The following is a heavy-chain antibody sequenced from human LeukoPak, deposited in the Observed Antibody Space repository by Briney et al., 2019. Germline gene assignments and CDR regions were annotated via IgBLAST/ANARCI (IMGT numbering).Heavy chain of an antibody. CDR2: IRYDARNI. CDR1: GFTFNRYW. D-gene: IGHD5-18*01. CDR3: AKDIYSYGELDY. V-gene: IGHV3-30*02. Sequence: GGSLRLSCAASGFTFNRYWMSWVRQAPGKGLEWVAFIRYDARNIYYADSVKGRFIISRDNSKNTLYLQMNSLRTEDTAFYYCAKDIYSYGELDYWGQGTLVAVSS. J-gene: IGHJ4*02.